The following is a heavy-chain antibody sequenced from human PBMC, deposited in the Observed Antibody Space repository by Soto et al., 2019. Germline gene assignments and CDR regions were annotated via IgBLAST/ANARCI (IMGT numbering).Heavy chain of an antibody. CDR1: GGTFSSYT. CDR2: IIPILGIA. CDR3: ARDTVVTPGGWFDP. Sequence: QVQLVQSGAEVKKPGSSVKVSCKASGGTFSSYTISWVRQAPGQGLEWMGRIIPILGIANYAQKFQGRVTITADKSTSTAYMELSSLRSEDTAVYYCARDTVVTPGGWFDPWGQGTLVTVSS. V-gene: IGHV1-69*08. J-gene: IGHJ5*02. D-gene: IGHD2-21*02.